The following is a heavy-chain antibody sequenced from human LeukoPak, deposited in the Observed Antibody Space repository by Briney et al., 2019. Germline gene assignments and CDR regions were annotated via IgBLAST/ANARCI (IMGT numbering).Heavy chain of an antibody. CDR3: ARALRTVWGYYFDY. J-gene: IGHJ4*02. CDR1: GFTFDDYG. D-gene: IGHD4-17*01. Sequence: PGGSLRLSCAASGFTFDDYGMSWVRQAPGKGLEWVSGINWNGGSTGYADSVKGRFTISRDNAKNSLYLLMNSLRAEDTAVYYCARALRTVWGYYFDYWGQGTLVTVSS. V-gene: IGHV3-20*04. CDR2: INWNGGST.